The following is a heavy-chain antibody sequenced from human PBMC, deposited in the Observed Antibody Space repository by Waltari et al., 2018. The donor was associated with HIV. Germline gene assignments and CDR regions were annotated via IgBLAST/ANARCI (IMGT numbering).Heavy chain of an antibody. D-gene: IGHD5-18*01. CDR3: ARIRGYSYGYDY. Sequence: EVQLVESGGGLVQPGGSLRLSCAASGFPFSRHWMSWVRQARGKGLEWVANIKQDGSEKYYVDSVKGRFTISRDNAKNSLYLQMNSLRAEDTAVYYCARIRGYSYGYDYWGQGTLVTVSS. V-gene: IGHV3-7*01. J-gene: IGHJ4*02. CDR1: GFPFSRHW. CDR2: IKQDGSEK.